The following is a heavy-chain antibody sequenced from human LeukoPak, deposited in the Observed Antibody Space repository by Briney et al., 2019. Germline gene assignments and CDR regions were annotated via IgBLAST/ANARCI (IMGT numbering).Heavy chain of an antibody. D-gene: IGHD2-2*01. CDR2: IYPGDSDT. CDR1: GYSFTSYW. V-gene: IGHV5-51*01. Sequence: GESLKISCKGSGYSFTSYWIGWVRQMPGKGLEWLGIIYPGDSDTRYSPSFQGQVTISADKSISTAYLQWSSLKASDTAMYYCAGQGGYCSSTSCYDDNWFDPWGQGTLVTVSS. CDR3: AGQGGYCSSTSCYDDNWFDP. J-gene: IGHJ5*02.